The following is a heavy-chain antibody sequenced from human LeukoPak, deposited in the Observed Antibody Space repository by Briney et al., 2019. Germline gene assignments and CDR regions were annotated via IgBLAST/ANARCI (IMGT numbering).Heavy chain of an antibody. CDR1: GGTFSSYA. J-gene: IGHJ4*02. V-gene: IGHV1-69*13. Sequence: SVKVSCKASGGTFSSYAISWVRQAPGQGLEWMGGIIPIFGTANYAQKLQGRVTITADESTSTAYMELSSLRSEDTAVYYCASEGSPSGWYYFDYWGQGTLVTVSS. CDR2: IIPIFGTA. CDR3: ASEGSPSGWYYFDY. D-gene: IGHD6-19*01.